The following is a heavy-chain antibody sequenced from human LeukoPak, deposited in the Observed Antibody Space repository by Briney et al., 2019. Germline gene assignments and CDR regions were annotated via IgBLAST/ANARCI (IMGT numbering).Heavy chain of an antibody. V-gene: IGHV3-48*03. CDR1: GFTFNIYE. D-gene: IGHD1-26*01. Sequence: PGGSLRLSCAASGFTFNIYEMNWVRQAPGKGLEGVSYISSTGGTTYSAESVRGRFTIARDNANNSLFLQMNSLRAEDTAVYYCARDSGTSEGRSIDYWGQGTLVTVSS. CDR3: ARDSGTSEGRSIDY. J-gene: IGHJ4*02. CDR2: ISSTGGTT.